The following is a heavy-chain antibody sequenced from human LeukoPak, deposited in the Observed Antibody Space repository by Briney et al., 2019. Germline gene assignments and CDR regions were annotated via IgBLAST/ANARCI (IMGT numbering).Heavy chain of an antibody. V-gene: IGHV4-59*01. J-gene: IGHJ4*02. CDR1: GVSTSSYY. CDR3: ARGTSSLDY. CDR2: IYYSGNT. Sequence: SETLSLTCTVSGVSTSSYYWSWIRQPPGKGLEYIGYIYYSGNTNYNPSLKSRVTISVDTSKNQFSLKLSSVTAADTAVYYCARGTSSLDYWGQGTLVTVSS.